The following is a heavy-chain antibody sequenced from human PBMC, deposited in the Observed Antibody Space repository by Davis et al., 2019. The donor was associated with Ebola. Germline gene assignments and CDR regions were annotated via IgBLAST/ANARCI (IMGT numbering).Heavy chain of an antibody. V-gene: IGHV1-18*01. Sequence: ASVKVSCKASGYTFTSYGISWVRQAPGQGLEWMGWISAYNGNTNYAQKFQGRVTITADESTSTAYMELSSLRSEDTAVYYCAPTYGDYGYWGQGTLVTVSS. D-gene: IGHD4-17*01. J-gene: IGHJ4*02. CDR2: ISAYNGNT. CDR3: APTYGDYGY. CDR1: GYTFTSYG.